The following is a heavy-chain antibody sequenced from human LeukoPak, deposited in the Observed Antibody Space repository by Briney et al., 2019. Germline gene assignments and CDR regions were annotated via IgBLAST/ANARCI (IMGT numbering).Heavy chain of an antibody. Sequence: GGSLRLSCVVSGFTFSSYAMSWVRQAPGKGLEWVSGISGSGGSTYYADSVKGRFTISRDNTKNTLYLHMNSLRAEDTAVYYCAKVGDNWDFDYWGQGTLVSVSS. J-gene: IGHJ4*02. CDR1: GFTFSSYA. V-gene: IGHV3-23*01. CDR2: ISGSGGST. D-gene: IGHD3-16*01. CDR3: AKVGDNWDFDY.